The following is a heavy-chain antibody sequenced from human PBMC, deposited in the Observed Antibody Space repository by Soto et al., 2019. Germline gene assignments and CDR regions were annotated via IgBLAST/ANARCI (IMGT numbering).Heavy chain of an antibody. J-gene: IGHJ6*02. CDR3: AHSLRSFYYFGLDV. Sequence: SETLSLTCTVSVCSVNILCYFWTWVRHHPVKGLEWIGYIYYSGRIYYNPSLESRVTISVDTSKNQFSLKLTSVTAADTAVYYCAHSLRSFYYFGLDVWGQGTTVTVSS. CDR2: IYYSGRI. D-gene: IGHD3-10*01. V-gene: IGHV4-31*03. CDR1: VCSVNILCYF.